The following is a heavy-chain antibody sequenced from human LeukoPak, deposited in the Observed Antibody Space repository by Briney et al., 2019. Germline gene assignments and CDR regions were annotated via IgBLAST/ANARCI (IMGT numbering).Heavy chain of an antibody. V-gene: IGHV4-39*01. CDR2: MSYGGTS. D-gene: IGHD3-3*01. CDR3: ARHSGMVDRHFAH. CDR1: GGSIVISSYY. J-gene: IGHJ4*02. Sequence: PSETLSLTCNVSGGSIVISSYYWGWVRQSPGKGLEWIGGMSYGGTSYYNPSLKSRVTMSVDPSKNTFSLKVTSVTAADTAVYFCARHSGMVDRHFAHWGQGILVPVSS.